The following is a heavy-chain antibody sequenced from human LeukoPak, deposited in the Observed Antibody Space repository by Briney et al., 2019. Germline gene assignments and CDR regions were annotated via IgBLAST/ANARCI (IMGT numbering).Heavy chain of an antibody. D-gene: IGHD4-23*01. Sequence: SETLSLTCAVYGGSFSGYYWSWIRQPPGKGLEWIGEINHSGSTNYNPSLKSRVTISADTSKNQFSLKLSSVTAADTAVYYCARGTAVKALYDYWGQGTLATVSS. V-gene: IGHV4-34*01. CDR1: GGSFSGYY. CDR3: ARGTAVKALYDY. J-gene: IGHJ4*02. CDR2: INHSGST.